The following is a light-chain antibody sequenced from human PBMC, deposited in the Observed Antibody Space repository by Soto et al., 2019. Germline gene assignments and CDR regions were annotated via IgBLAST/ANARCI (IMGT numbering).Light chain of an antibody. CDR1: QSVSSK. CDR2: GAS. V-gene: IGKV3-15*01. Sequence: EIVMTQPPATLSVSPGERATLSCRARQSVSSKLAWYQQKPGQAPRLLIYGASTRATGIPARFSGSGSGTEFTLSISSLQSEDFAVYYCQQYNNRPQTFGQGTKVEIK. J-gene: IGKJ1*01. CDR3: QQYNNRPQT.